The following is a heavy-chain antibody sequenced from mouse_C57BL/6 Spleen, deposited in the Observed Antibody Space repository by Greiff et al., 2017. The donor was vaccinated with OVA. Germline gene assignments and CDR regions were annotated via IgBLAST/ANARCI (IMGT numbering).Heavy chain of an antibody. CDR2: IRNKANGYTT. D-gene: IGHD2-3*01. J-gene: IGHJ2*01. CDR3: ARSLYDFDY. V-gene: IGHV7-3*01. CDR1: GFTFTDYY. Sequence: EVKLVESGGGLVQPGGSLSLSCAASGFTFTDYYMSWVSQPPGKALEWLGFIRNKANGYTTEYSASVKGRFTISRANSQSILYLQMNAPRAEDSATYYCARSLYDFDYWGQGTTLTVSS.